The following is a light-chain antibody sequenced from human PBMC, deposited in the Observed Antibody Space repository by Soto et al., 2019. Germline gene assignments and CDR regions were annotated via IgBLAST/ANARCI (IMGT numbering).Light chain of an antibody. CDR1: RSDVGADNY. J-gene: IGLJ1*01. Sequence: QSALNQPASGSVSPAHPITISRTFTRSDVGADNYVSWYQHHPGKAPKLMIXEXSXRRSGVSYRFSGSKSGNTGSLTISGLQAEAEADYSCIQYTGSSTCYVFVSGTKVTV. CDR3: IQYTGSSTCYV. CDR2: EXS. V-gene: IGLV2-14*01.